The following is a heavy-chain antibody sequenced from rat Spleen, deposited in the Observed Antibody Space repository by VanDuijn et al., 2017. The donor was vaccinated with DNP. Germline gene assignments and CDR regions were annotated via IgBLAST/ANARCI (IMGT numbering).Heavy chain of an antibody. CDR1: GFTFSKSA. Sequence: EVQLVESGGGLVQPGRSLKISCVASGFTFSKSAMAWIRQAPGKGLEWVASITNTGGSTYYPDSVKGRFTISRDNAKSTLYLQMNSLRSEDTATYYCTREKTGRDWGQGVMVTVSS. V-gene: IGHV5-31*01. J-gene: IGHJ2*01. CDR3: TREKTGRD. D-gene: IGHD5-1*01. CDR2: ITNTGGST.